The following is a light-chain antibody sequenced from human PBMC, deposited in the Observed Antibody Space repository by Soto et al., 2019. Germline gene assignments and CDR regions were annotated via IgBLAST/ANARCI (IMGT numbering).Light chain of an antibody. J-gene: IGKJ2*01. CDR2: FAS. Sequence: EIVLTQSPGSLSLSPGESAALSCRASQSVRDDYFAWYQQRPGQAPRLLISFASRRAAGIPDRFSGSGSGTDFTLPISRVEPEDLAVYFCQQYGSSPRTFGQGTKLEIK. V-gene: IGKV3-20*01. CDR1: QSVRDDY. CDR3: QQYGSSPRT.